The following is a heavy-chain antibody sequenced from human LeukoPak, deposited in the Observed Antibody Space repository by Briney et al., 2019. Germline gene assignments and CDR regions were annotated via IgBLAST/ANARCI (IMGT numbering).Heavy chain of an antibody. D-gene: IGHD3-3*01. J-gene: IGHJ4*02. V-gene: IGHV3-23*01. Sequence: QPGGSLRLSCAASGFTFSSYAMNWVRQAPGKGLEWVSGISGRGGSIYYADSVTGRFTMSRDNSKNTLYLKMDRLRAEDTAVYYXXXXXXXRXYDFXXXYXXFDYWGQGTLVTVSS. CDR3: XXXXXXRXYDFXXXYXXFDY. CDR1: GFTFSSYA. CDR2: ISGRGGSI.